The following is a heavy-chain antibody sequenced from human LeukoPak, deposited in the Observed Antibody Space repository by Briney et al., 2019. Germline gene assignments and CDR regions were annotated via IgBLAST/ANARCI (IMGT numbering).Heavy chain of an antibody. V-gene: IGHV3-15*01. CDR3: STDLQSGRYAHNGR. J-gene: IGHJ4*02. D-gene: IGHD1-26*01. CDR2: IKSRTDGATT. Sequence: GGSLRLSCAASRFTFCYARMGWVRPAPGKGLEWVGRIKSRTDGATTDYAAPVKGRFTISRDDTKNTLYLQMNSLKTEDTAVYYCSTDLQSGRYAHNGRWGQGALVTVSS. CDR1: RFTFCYAR.